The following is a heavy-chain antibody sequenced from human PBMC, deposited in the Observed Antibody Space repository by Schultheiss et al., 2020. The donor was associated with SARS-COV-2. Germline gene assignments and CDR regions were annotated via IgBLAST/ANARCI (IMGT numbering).Heavy chain of an antibody. CDR3: ARDHYDILTGYYRYFDY. CDR1: GGSISSYY. CDR2: IYTSGST. Sequence: SETLSLTCTVSGGSISSYYWSWIRQPAGKGLEWIGRIYTSGSTNYNPSLKSRVTISVDTSKNQFSLKLSSVTAADTAVYYCARDHYDILTGYYRYFDYWGQGTLVTVSS. J-gene: IGHJ4*02. V-gene: IGHV4-4*07. D-gene: IGHD3-9*01.